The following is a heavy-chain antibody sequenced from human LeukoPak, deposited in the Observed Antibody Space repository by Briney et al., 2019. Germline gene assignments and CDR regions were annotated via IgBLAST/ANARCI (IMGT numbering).Heavy chain of an antibody. Sequence: PSETLSLTCTVSGGSISGGGYYWSWIRQPPGKGLEWIGYIYHSGSTYYNPSLKSRVTISVDRSKNQFSLKLSSVTAADTAVYYCARELGRPIDAFDIWGQGTMVTVSS. V-gene: IGHV4-30-2*01. CDR1: GGSISGGGYY. J-gene: IGHJ3*02. CDR3: ARELGRPIDAFDI. CDR2: IYHSGST. D-gene: IGHD7-27*01.